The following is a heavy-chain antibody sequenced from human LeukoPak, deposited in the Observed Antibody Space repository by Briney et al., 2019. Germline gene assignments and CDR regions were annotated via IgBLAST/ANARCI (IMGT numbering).Heavy chain of an antibody. CDR3: ATSIAVAGTYAFDI. CDR2: INSSGSTI. J-gene: IGHJ3*02. Sequence: GGPLRLSCAASGFTFSDYYMSWIRQAPGKGLEWVSYINSSGSTIYYADSVKGRFTISRDNAKNSMYLQMNSLRAEDTAVYYCATSIAVAGTYAFDIWGQGTMVTVSS. V-gene: IGHV3-11*04. CDR1: GFTFSDYY. D-gene: IGHD6-19*01.